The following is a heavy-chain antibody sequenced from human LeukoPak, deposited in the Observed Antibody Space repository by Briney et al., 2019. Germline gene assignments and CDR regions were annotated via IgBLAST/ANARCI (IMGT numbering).Heavy chain of an antibody. Sequence: SVKLSCTASGGTFTSYAISWVRQAPGQGLEWMGRIIPIFGIATYAQKFQGRVTITADKPTSTAYMELSSLRSEDTAVYYCARGARSGYDSRFDYWGQGTLVTVSS. V-gene: IGHV1-69*04. CDR3: ARGARSGYDSRFDY. CDR1: GGTFTSYA. J-gene: IGHJ4*02. D-gene: IGHD5-12*01. CDR2: IIPIFGIA.